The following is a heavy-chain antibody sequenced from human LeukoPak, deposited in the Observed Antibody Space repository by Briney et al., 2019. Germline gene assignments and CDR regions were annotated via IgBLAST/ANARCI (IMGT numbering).Heavy chain of an antibody. V-gene: IGHV3-48*01. D-gene: IGHD1-26*01. CDR3: ARAHYSGSYWIFDY. Sequence: GGSLRLSCAASGFTFSSYAMSWVRQAPGKGLEWVSYISSSSSTIYYADSVKGRFTISRDNAKNSLYLQMNSLRAEDTAVYYCARAHYSGSYWIFDYWGQGTLVTVSS. J-gene: IGHJ4*02. CDR2: ISSSSSTI. CDR1: GFTFSSYA.